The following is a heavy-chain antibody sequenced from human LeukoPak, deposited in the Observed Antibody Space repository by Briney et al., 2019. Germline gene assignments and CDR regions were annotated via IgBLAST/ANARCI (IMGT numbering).Heavy chain of an antibody. D-gene: IGHD6-6*01. V-gene: IGHV4-34*01. Sequence: SETLSLTCAVYGGSFSGYYWSWTRQPPGKGLEWIGEINHSGSTNYNPSLKSRVTISVDTSKNQFSLKLSSVTAADTAVYYCARGRQLVSLWGQGTLVTVSS. CDR2: INHSGST. CDR3: ARGRQLVSL. J-gene: IGHJ4*02. CDR1: GGSFSGYY.